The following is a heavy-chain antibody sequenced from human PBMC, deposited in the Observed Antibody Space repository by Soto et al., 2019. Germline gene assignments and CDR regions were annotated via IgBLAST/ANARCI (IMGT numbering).Heavy chain of an antibody. CDR3: ARGVDFEGFSPYGMDV. D-gene: IGHD3-3*01. J-gene: IGHJ6*02. CDR1: GGSINTGDYY. Sequence: TLSLTCTVSGGSINTGDYYWTWVRQPRGKGLEWIGYIYYSGTTYYNPSLKSRVSLSLDTSKNHFSLRLTSVTAADTAVYYCARGVDFEGFSPYGMDVWGQGTTVTVSS. CDR2: IYYSGTT. V-gene: IGHV4-30-4*01.